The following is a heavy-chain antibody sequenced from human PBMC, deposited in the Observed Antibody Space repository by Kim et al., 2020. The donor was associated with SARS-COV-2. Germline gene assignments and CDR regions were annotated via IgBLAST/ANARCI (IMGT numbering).Heavy chain of an antibody. V-gene: IGHV3-53*01. CDR3: ARDPVADGYSFFDY. Sequence: APSLQGRFTVSRDYYKNTLSLQMNSLRAEDTAIYYCARDPVADGYSFFDYWGQGTLVTVSS. D-gene: IGHD4-4*01. J-gene: IGHJ4*02.